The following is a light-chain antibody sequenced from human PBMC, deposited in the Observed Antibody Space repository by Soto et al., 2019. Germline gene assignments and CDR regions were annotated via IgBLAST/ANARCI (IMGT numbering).Light chain of an antibody. V-gene: IGLV1-40*01. CDR2: GNS. CDR3: QSYDSSLSGSEVV. CDR1: SSKIGAGYD. Sequence: QSVLTQPPSVSGAPGQRVTISCTGSSSKIGAGYDVHWYQQLPGTAPKLLIYGNSNRPSGVPDRFSGSKSGTSASLAITGLQAEDEADYYCQSYDSSLSGSEVVFGGGTKLTVL. J-gene: IGLJ2*01.